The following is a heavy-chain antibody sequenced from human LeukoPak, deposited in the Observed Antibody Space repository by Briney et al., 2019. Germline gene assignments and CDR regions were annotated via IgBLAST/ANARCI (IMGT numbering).Heavy chain of an antibody. CDR1: GGSFSGYY. D-gene: IGHD3-10*01. CDR3: ARGLHYYGSGSSFDY. J-gene: IGHJ4*02. V-gene: IGHV4-34*01. CDR2: INHSGST. Sequence: SETLSLTCAVYGGSFSGYYWSWIRQPPGKGLEWIGEINHSGSTNYNPSLKSRVTISVDTSKNQFSPKLSSVTAADTAVYYCARGLHYYGSGSSFDYWGQGTLVTVSS.